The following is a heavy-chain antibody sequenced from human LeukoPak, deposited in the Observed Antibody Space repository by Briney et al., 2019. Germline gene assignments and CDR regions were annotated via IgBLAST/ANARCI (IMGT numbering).Heavy chain of an antibody. Sequence: GGSLRLSCAVSGITLSNYGMSWVRQAPGKGLEWVAGISGSGGSTNYADSVKGRFTISRDNPKNTLFLQMKSLRAEDTAVYFCAKRGVVIRVILVGFHKEAYYFDSWGQGALVAVSS. V-gene: IGHV3-23*01. CDR2: ISGSGGST. CDR3: AKRGVVIRVILVGFHKEAYYFDS. J-gene: IGHJ4*02. D-gene: IGHD3-10*01. CDR1: GITLSNYG.